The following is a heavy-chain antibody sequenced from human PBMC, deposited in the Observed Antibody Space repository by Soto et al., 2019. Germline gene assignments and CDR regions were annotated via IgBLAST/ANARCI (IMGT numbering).Heavy chain of an antibody. CDR3: ARGNYDFWSGSHPDQPGYYYGMDV. CDR1: GGTFSSYA. J-gene: IGHJ6*02. CDR2: IIPIFGTA. D-gene: IGHD3-3*01. Sequence: SVKVSCKASGGTFSSYAISWVRQAPGQGLEWMGGIIPIFGTANYAQKFQGRVTITADESTSTAYMELSSLRSEDTAVYYCARGNYDFWSGSHPDQPGYYYGMDVWGQGTTVTVSS. V-gene: IGHV1-69*13.